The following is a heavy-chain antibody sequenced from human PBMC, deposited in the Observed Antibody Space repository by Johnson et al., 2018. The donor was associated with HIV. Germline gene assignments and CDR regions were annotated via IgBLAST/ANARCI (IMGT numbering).Heavy chain of an antibody. V-gene: IGHV3-20*04. CDR1: GFTFSSYG. J-gene: IGHJ3*02. CDR3: ARGWVGATLRAFDI. CDR2: INWNGGST. Sequence: VQLVESGGGVVQPGRSLRLSCAASGFTFSSYGMHWVRQAPGKGLEWVSGINWNGGSTGYVASVEGLFTISRDNAKNSLYLQMNSLKVEDTALYYCARGWVGATLRAFDIWGQGTTVTVSS. D-gene: IGHD1-26*01.